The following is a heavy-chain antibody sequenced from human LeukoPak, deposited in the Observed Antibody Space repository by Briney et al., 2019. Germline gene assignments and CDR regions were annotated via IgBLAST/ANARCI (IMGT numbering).Heavy chain of an antibody. CDR1: GGSISSSSYY. CDR3: ARPLTPRLNWFDP. V-gene: IGHV4-39*01. CDR2: IYYSRST. J-gene: IGHJ5*02. Sequence: SETLSLTCTVSGGSISSSSYYWGWIRQPPGKGLEWIGSIYYSRSTYYNPSLKSRVTISVDTSKNQFSLKLSSVTAADTAVYYCARPLTPRLNWFDPWGQGTLVTVSS.